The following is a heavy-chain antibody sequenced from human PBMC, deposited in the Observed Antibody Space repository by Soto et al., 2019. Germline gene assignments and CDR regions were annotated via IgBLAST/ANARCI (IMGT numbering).Heavy chain of an antibody. D-gene: IGHD6-6*01. CDR2: IIPILGLS. CDR1: GGTFSNYT. J-gene: IGHJ4*02. Sequence: SVKVSCKASGGTFSNYTISWVRQAPGQGLEWMGRIIPILGLSNYAQKFHGRVTITADRSTSTAYMELSSLRSEDTAIYFCARVPGIAARPSDYWGQGTLVTVSS. CDR3: ARVPGIAARPSDY. V-gene: IGHV1-69*02.